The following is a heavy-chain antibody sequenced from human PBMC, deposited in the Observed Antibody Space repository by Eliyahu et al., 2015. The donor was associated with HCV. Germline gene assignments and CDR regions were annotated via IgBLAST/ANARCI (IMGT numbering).Heavy chain of an antibody. Sequence: QVQLQESGPGLVKPSETLSLTCTVSGGSIXXXYWSWIRQPPGKGLEWIGXIHYSGSTNYNPSLKSRVTMSVDTSKNQFSLNLTSVTAADTAMYYCASGGGGIAVTGTGGWFDPWGQGTLVTVSS. CDR2: IHYSGST. J-gene: IGHJ5*02. V-gene: IGHV4-59*01. D-gene: IGHD6-19*01. CDR1: GGSIXXXY. CDR3: ASGGGGIAVTGTGGWFDP.